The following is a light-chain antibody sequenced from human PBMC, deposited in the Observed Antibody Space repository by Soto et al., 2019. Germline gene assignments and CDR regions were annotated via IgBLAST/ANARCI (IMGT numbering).Light chain of an antibody. CDR3: QKYSSVPV. CDR2: AAS. J-gene: IGKJ3*01. CDR1: QGIRNF. V-gene: IGKV1-27*01. Sequence: DIQMTQSPTSLSASVGDRVTITCQASQGIRNFVAWYQQKPGKAPKLLIYAASTLQSGVPSGFSGSGSGTDFTLTLNSLQPEDVATYYCQKYSSVPVFGPGTKVEIK.